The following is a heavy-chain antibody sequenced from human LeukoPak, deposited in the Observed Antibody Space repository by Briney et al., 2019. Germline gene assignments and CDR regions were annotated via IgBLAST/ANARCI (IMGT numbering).Heavy chain of an antibody. V-gene: IGHV4-38-2*01. Sequence: SVTLSLTCAVSDYSISSGYYWGWIRQPPGKGLEWIGSIYHSGSTYYNPSLKSRVTISVDTSKNQFSLKLSSVTAADPAVYYWPSRDGTLQCGGYCYSLDYGAQEPRVTVSS. D-gene: IGHD2-21*01. CDR1: DYSISSGYY. CDR2: IYHSGST. CDR3: PSRDGTLQCGGYCYSLDY. J-gene: IGHJ4*02.